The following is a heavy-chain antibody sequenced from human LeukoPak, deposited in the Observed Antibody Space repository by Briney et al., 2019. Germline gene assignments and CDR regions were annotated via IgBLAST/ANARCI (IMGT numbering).Heavy chain of an antibody. V-gene: IGHV1-2*02. J-gene: IGHJ4*02. CDR3: AREDAAAAGTFDY. Sequence: ASVKASCKASGYTFTGYYMHWVREAPGQGLEWMGWINPNSGGTNYAQKFQGRVTMTRDTSISTAYMELSRLRSDDTAVYYCAREDAAAAGTFDYWGQGTLVTVSS. CDR1: GYTFTGYY. D-gene: IGHD6-13*01. CDR2: INPNSGGT.